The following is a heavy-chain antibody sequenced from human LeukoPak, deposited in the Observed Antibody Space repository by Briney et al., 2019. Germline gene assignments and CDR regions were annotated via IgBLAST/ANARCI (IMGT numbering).Heavy chain of an antibody. CDR1: GGSISSSSYY. D-gene: IGHD3-22*01. Sequence: PSETLSLTCTVSGGSISSSSYYWGWIRQPPGKGLEWIGSIYYSGSTYYNLSLKSRVTISVDTSKNQFSLKLSSVTAADTAVYYCARIVVVTTLSDYYFDYWGQGTLVTVSS. V-gene: IGHV4-39*01. CDR2: IYYSGST. J-gene: IGHJ4*02. CDR3: ARIVVVTTLSDYYFDY.